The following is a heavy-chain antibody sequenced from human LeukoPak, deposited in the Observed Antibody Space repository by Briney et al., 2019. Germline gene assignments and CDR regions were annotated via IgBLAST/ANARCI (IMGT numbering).Heavy chain of an antibody. Sequence: GGSLRLSCAASGFSFSSYGMHWVRQASGRGLEWVAFIRYDGSNKDYADSVKGRFTISRDNSKNTLYLQMNSLRAEDTAVYYCAKSLLGAVAGFDYWGQGTLVTVSS. D-gene: IGHD6-19*01. CDR3: AKSLLGAVAGFDY. J-gene: IGHJ4*02. V-gene: IGHV3-30*02. CDR2: IRYDGSNK. CDR1: GFSFSSYG.